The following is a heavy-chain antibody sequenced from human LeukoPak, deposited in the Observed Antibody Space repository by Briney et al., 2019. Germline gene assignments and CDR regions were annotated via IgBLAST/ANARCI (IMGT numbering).Heavy chain of an antibody. CDR3: ARDRDYSPTWILQH. D-gene: IGHD2-15*01. J-gene: IGHJ1*01. V-gene: IGHV3-21*04. Sequence: AGGSLRLSCAASGFTFDSYSMNWVRQVPGKGLEWVSSISSSSAYTYYADSVKGRFTISRDNAKNSLYLQMNSLRAEDTAVYYCARDRDYSPTWILQHWGQGTLVTVSS. CDR1: GFTFDSYS. CDR2: ISSSSAYT.